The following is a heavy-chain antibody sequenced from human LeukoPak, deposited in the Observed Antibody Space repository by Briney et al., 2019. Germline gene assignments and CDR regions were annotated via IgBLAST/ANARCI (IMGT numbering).Heavy chain of an antibody. Sequence: TGGSLRLSCAASGFTFSTYSMSWVRQAPGKGLEWVSGISASGGSTYYADSVKGRFTISRDKSKNTLYLQMNSLRVEDTAVYYCGKDLALYSSGWYIDYWGQGTLLTVSS. CDR1: GFTFSTYS. CDR2: ISASGGST. V-gene: IGHV3-23*01. CDR3: GKDLALYSSGWYIDY. D-gene: IGHD6-19*01. J-gene: IGHJ4*02.